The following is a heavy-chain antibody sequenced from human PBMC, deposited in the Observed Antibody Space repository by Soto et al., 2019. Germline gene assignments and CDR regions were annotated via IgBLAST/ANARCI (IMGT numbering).Heavy chain of an antibody. J-gene: IGHJ4*02. D-gene: IGHD1-26*01. Sequence: EVQLLESGGGLVQPGGSRRLSCAASGFTFSSYAMSWVRQAPGKGLEWVSAISGGGGSTYYADSVKGRFTISRDNSKNTLYLQMNSLRAEDTAVYYCAKDGRRWDLPADYWGQGALVTVSS. CDR2: ISGGGGST. CDR1: GFTFSSYA. CDR3: AKDGRRWDLPADY. V-gene: IGHV3-23*01.